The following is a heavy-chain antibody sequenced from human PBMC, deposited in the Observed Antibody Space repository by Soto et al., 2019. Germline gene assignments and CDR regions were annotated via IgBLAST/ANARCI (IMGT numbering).Heavy chain of an antibody. J-gene: IGHJ4*02. V-gene: IGHV1-3*01. CDR2: INAGNGNT. D-gene: IGHD2-2*01. CDR3: ARDLGAGSYCSSTSCPDY. CDR1: GYTFTSYA. Sequence: GASVKVSCKASGYTFTSYAMHWVRQDPGQRLEWMGWINAGNGNTKYSQKFQGRVTITRDTSASTAYMELSSLRSEDTAVYYCARDLGAGSYCSSTSCPDYWGQGTLVTVSS.